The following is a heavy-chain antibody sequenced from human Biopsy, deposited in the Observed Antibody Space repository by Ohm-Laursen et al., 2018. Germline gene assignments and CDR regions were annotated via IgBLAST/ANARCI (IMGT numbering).Heavy chain of an antibody. CDR1: SYAFTDYN. V-gene: IGHV1-2*02. CDR3: ARDPLNGHKHFDY. Sequence: GPSAKASCKASSYAFTDYNIHWMRQAPGQGLEWLGYINCKTGATNYAQKFQGTVTMTRDTSISTAYLALGSLRSADTAIYYCARDPLNGHKHFDYWGQGSLVTVSS. D-gene: IGHD2-8*01. CDR2: INCKTGAT. J-gene: IGHJ4*02.